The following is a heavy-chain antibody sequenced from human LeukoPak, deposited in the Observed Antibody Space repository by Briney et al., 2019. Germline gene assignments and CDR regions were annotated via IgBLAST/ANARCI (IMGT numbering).Heavy chain of an antibody. V-gene: IGHV3-49*04. CDR1: GFTFGDYA. J-gene: IGHJ4*02. Sequence: GGSLRLSCTASGFTFGDYAMSWVRQAPGKGLEWVGFIRSNAYGGTTEYAASVKGRFTISRDNAKNSLYLQMNSLRAEDTAAYYCAKHSRGSFRGASAFDYWGQGTVVTVSS. CDR3: AKHSRGSFRGASAFDY. CDR2: IRSNAYGGTT. D-gene: IGHD1-26*01.